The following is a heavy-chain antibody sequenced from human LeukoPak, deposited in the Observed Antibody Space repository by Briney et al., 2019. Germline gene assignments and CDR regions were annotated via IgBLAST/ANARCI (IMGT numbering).Heavy chain of an antibody. CDR3: ARHPLGGTYLNWFDP. CDR1: GGSISSSSYF. Sequence: PSETLSLTCTVSGGSISSSSYFWGWIRQPPGKGLEWIGSIFYSGSTYYNPSLRSRLTISVDTSKNQFSLKLSSVTAADTAVYYCARHPLGGTYLNWFDPWGQGTLVTVSS. D-gene: IGHD3-16*01. V-gene: IGHV4-39*01. CDR2: IFYSGST. J-gene: IGHJ5*02.